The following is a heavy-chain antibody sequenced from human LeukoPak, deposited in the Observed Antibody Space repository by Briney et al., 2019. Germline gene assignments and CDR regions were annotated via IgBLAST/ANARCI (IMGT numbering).Heavy chain of an antibody. V-gene: IGHV4-39*02. CDR2: VYYRGTT. J-gene: IGHJ4*02. CDR3: ARQRGYSGYDYTGTDY. Sequence: SETLSLTCTVSGGSISSSSYYWVWVRQTPGKGLEWIGSVYYRGTTFYNPSLKRRVTMFVDTSKNHFSLRLSSVTASDTAVYYCARQRGYSGYDYTGTDYWGQGTLSPSPQ. CDR1: GGSISSSSYY. D-gene: IGHD5-12*01.